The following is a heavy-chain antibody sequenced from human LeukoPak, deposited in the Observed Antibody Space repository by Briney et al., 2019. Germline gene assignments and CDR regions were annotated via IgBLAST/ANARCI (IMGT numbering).Heavy chain of an antibody. CDR3: ARGKGYYESSGYYYEFGSDI. D-gene: IGHD3-22*01. CDR2: IWYDGSNK. Sequence: GRSLRLSCAASGFTFSSYGMHWVRQAPGKGLEWVAVIWYDGSNKYYADSVKGRFTISRDNAKNSLYLQMSSLRDEDTAVYYCARGKGYYESSGYYYEFGSDIWGQGTRVTVSS. J-gene: IGHJ3*02. V-gene: IGHV3-33*01. CDR1: GFTFSSYG.